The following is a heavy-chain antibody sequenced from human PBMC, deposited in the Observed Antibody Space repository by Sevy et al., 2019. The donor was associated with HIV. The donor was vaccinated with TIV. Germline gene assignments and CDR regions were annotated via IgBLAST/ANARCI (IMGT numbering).Heavy chain of an antibody. D-gene: IGHD4-17*01. Sequence: GGSLRLSCAASGFTFSSYDMRWVRQAPGKGLEWVAGISYDGSKKYYADFVKGRFTVSRDNSKKMLFLQMSGLRTEDTAVFYCARDQHDYGGNVRTGWFDPWGQGTLVTVSS. CDR3: ARDQHDYGGNVRTGWFDP. J-gene: IGHJ5*02. V-gene: IGHV3-30-3*01. CDR1: GFTFSSYD. CDR2: ISYDGSKK.